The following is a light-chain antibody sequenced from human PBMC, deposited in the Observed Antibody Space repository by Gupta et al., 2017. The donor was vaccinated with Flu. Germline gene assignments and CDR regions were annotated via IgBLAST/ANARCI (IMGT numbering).Light chain of an antibody. V-gene: IGLV2-11*01. CDR3: CSYAGTDTHVV. CDR2: NVN. Sequence: QSVLTQPRSVSGSPGQSVTISCTGTSGNVGGYDFVSWHQQYPGGAPKLFIYNVNKRPSGVPDRFSGSKSGNTASLTISGLRPEDEADYFCCSYAGTDTHVVFGGGTRLTVL. J-gene: IGLJ2*01. CDR1: SGNVGGYDF.